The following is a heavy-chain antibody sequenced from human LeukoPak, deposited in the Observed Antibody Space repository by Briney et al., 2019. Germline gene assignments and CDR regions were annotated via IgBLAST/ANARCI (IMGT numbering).Heavy chain of an antibody. V-gene: IGHV1-46*01. D-gene: IGHD6-19*01. CDR1: GGTFSSYA. J-gene: IGHJ3*02. Sequence: ASVKVSCKASGGTFSSYAISWVRQAPGQGLEWMGIINPSGGSTSYAQKFQGRVTMTRDTSTSTVYMELSSLRSEDTAVYYCARGQWVAVETGAFDIWGQGTMVTVSS. CDR2: INPSGGST. CDR3: ARGQWVAVETGAFDI.